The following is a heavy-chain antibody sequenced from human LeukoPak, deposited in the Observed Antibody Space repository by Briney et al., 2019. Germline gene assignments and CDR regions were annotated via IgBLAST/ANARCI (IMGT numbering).Heavy chain of an antibody. J-gene: IGHJ6*02. CDR1: GGSISSSSYY. CDR3: ARVHSSSWYNYYYYGMDV. D-gene: IGHD6-13*01. V-gene: IGHV4-39*01. CDR2: IYYSGSP. Sequence: SETLSLTCTVSGGSISSSSYYWGWIRQPPGKGLEWIGCIYYSGSPYYNPSLKSRVTRSVDTSKNQFALKLSSGTAADTAVYYCARVHSSSWYNYYYYGMDVWGQGTTVTVSS.